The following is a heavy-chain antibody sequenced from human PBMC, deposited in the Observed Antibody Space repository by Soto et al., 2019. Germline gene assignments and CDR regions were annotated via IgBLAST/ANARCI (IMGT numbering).Heavy chain of an antibody. D-gene: IGHD2-15*01. J-gene: IGHJ6*02. V-gene: IGHV5-51*01. CDR2: IYPGDSET. Sequence: PGESLKISCKGSGYSFTNYWIAWVRQMPGKGLEWMAIIYPGDSETKYSPSFQGQVTISADKYISTAYLQWSSLKASDTATYYCARQCSGGSCYSSQYFYGMDVWGQGTTVTVSS. CDR1: GYSFTNYW. CDR3: ARQCSGGSCYSSQYFYGMDV.